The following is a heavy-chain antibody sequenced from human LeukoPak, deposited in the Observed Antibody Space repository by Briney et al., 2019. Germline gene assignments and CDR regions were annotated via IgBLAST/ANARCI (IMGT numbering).Heavy chain of an antibody. D-gene: IGHD6-19*01. CDR2: ISSSSSAI. Sequence: GGSLRLSCAASGFSFSGYSMNWVRQAPGKGLEWVSYISSSSSAIYYADSVKGRFTISRDNAKNSLYLQMNSPRDEDTAVYYCARVGIAVAQFFDYWGQGTLVTVSS. CDR3: ARVGIAVAQFFDY. J-gene: IGHJ4*02. CDR1: GFSFSGYS. V-gene: IGHV3-48*02.